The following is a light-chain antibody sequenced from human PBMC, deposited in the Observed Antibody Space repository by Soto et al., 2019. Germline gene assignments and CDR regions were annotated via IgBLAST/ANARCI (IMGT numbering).Light chain of an antibody. Sequence: IQMTQSPSSLSASVRDRVTITCRASQSISSYLNWYQQKPGKAPKLLIYAASSLQSGVPSRFSGSGSGTDFTLTISSLQPEDFATYYCQQSYSTPSIPFGQGTRLEIK. V-gene: IGKV1-39*01. CDR1: QSISSY. CDR2: AAS. CDR3: QQSYSTPSIP. J-gene: IGKJ5*01.